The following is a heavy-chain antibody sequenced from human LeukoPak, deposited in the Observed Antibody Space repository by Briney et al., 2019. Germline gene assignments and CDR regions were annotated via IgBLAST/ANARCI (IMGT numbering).Heavy chain of an antibody. CDR3: ARFVDSSGYYYNYLKPHDAFDI. J-gene: IGHJ3*02. CDR2: INTNGGST. D-gene: IGHD3-22*01. CDR1: GFTFSSYA. Sequence: GGSLRLSCAASGFTFSSYAMHWVRQAPGKGLEYVSAINTNGGSTYYANSVKGRFTISRDNSKNTLYLQMGSLRAEDMAVYYCARFVDSSGYYYNYLKPHDAFDIWGQGTMVTVSS. V-gene: IGHV3-64*01.